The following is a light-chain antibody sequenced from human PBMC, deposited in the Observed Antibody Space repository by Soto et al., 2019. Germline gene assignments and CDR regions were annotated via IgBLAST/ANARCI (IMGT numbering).Light chain of an antibody. CDR2: YNN. J-gene: IGLJ1*01. CDR3: AAWDASLGACV. CDR1: DSNIGSNS. V-gene: IGLV1-47*02. Sequence: QSVLTQPPSASGTAGQVVTISCSGGDSNIGSNSVYWYQHLPRMAPKLLIYYNNQRPSGVPDRFSGSRSGTSASLAIVGLRSEDEAVYYCAAWDASLGACVFSNGAKVTVL.